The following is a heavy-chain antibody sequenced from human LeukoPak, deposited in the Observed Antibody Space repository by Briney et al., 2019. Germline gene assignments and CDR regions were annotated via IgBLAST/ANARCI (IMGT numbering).Heavy chain of an antibody. J-gene: IGHJ6*03. V-gene: IGHV4-39*07. D-gene: IGHD6-13*01. CDR1: GGSISTSSYY. Sequence: PSETLSLTCTVSGGSISTSSYYWGWIRQPPGKGLEWIGEIYHSGSTNYNPSLKSRVTISVDKSKNQFSLKLSSVTAADTAVYYCASGQQQLVLYPYYYYMDVWGKGTTVTVSS. CDR2: IYHSGST. CDR3: ASGQQQLVLYPYYYYMDV.